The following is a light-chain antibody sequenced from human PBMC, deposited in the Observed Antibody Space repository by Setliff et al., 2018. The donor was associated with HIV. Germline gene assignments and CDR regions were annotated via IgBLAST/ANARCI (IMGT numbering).Light chain of an antibody. J-gene: IGLJ1*01. Sequence: RVTISCSGSSSNIGSNTVNWYQQLPGTAPKLLIYSNNQRPSGVPDRFSGSKSGTSASLAISGLQSDDEADYYCAAWDDSLNAFYVFGTGTKVTVL. CDR3: AAWDDSLNAFYV. CDR1: SSNIGSNT. V-gene: IGLV1-44*01. CDR2: SNN.